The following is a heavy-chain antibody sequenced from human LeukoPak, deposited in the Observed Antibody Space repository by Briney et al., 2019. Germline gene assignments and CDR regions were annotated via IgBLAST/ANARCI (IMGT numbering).Heavy chain of an antibody. CDR2: INPNSGGT. CDR1: GYTFTGYY. Sequence: ASVTVSCTASGYTFTGYYMHWVRQAPGQGLEWMGWINPNSGGTYYAQKFQGRVTMTRDTSISTVYLELSRLRSDDTALYYCARDSRSWFFDYWGQGTLVTVSS. D-gene: IGHD6-13*01. J-gene: IGHJ4*02. V-gene: IGHV1-2*02. CDR3: ARDSRSWFFDY.